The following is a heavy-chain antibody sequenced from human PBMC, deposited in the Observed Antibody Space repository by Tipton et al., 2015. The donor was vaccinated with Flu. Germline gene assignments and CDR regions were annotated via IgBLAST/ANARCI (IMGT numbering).Heavy chain of an antibody. CDR2: IYTNANT. D-gene: IGHD4-17*01. Sequence: TLSLTCTVSGGSISRGSYYYNWIRQPAGEGLEWIGRIYTNANTNYNPSLKSRVTISIDRSKNQFSLRLSSVTAADTAMYYCARGDYGDYDHEADGFDSWGQGILVTVSA. CDR1: GGSISRGSYY. V-gene: IGHV4-61*02. CDR3: ARGDYGDYDHEADGFDS. J-gene: IGHJ3*02.